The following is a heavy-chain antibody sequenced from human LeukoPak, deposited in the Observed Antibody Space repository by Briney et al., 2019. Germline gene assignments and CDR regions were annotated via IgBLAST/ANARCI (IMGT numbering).Heavy chain of an antibody. D-gene: IGHD4-17*01. V-gene: IGHV1-69*13. CDR1: GGTLSSYA. CDR3: ARGTKDINGDYANFDY. CDR2: IIPIFGTA. Sequence: GASVKVSCKASGGTLSSYAISWVRQAPGQGLEWMGGIIPIFGTANYAQKFQGRVTITVDESTSTAYMDLSSLRFDDTAVYYCARGTKDINGDYANFDYWGQGTLVTVSS. J-gene: IGHJ4*02.